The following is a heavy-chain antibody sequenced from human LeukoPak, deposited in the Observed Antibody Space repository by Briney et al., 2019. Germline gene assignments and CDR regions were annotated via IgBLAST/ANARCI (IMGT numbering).Heavy chain of an antibody. V-gene: IGHV3-NL1*01. CDR1: GFTFSSYA. CDR2: IYSGGST. Sequence: GGSLRLSCAASGFTFSSYAMHWVRQAPGKGLEWVSVIYSGGSTYYADSVKGRFTISRDISKNTLYLQMNSLRAEDTAVYYCAKDPLFSSSNRIDYWGQGTLVTVSS. D-gene: IGHD3-3*01. CDR3: AKDPLFSSSNRIDY. J-gene: IGHJ4*02.